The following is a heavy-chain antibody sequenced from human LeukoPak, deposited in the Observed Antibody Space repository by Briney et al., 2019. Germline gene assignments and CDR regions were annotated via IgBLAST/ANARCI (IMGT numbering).Heavy chain of an antibody. CDR1: GYTLTELS. CDR2: ISAYNGNT. J-gene: IGHJ4*02. V-gene: IGHV1-18*01. D-gene: IGHD6-19*01. Sequence: GASVKVSCKVSGYTLTELSMHWVRQAPGQGLEWMGWISAYNGNTNYAQKLQGRVTMTTDTSTSTAYMELRSLRSDDTAVYYCARDSEQWLGRIDYWGQGTLVTVSS. CDR3: ARDSEQWLGRIDY.